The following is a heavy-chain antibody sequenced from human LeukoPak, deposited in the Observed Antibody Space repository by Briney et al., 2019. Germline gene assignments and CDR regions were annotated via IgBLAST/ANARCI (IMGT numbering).Heavy chain of an antibody. CDR1: GGSISGYT. CDR3: ARGVVGATAFAY. V-gene: IGHV4-4*07. Sequence: SETLFLTCTVSGGSISGYTWSWIRQPAGKGLEWIGRIYASGSTNYNPSLQGRVTMSVDTSRGQFFLMVHSVTAADTAVYYCARGVVGATAFAYWGQGTVVTASS. D-gene: IGHD1-26*01. J-gene: IGHJ4*02. CDR2: IYASGST.